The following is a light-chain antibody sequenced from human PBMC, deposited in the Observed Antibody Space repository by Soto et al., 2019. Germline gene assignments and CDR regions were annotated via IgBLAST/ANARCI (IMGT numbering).Light chain of an antibody. CDR2: DVS. V-gene: IGLV2-11*01. Sequence: QSALTQPRSVSGSPGQSVTISCTGTSSDVGDYNYVSWYQQYPGKAPKLVIYDVSKRPSGVPYRFSGSKSGNTASLTISGIQAEDEADYYCCSFAGSYTFWVFGGGTKLTVL. CDR1: SSDVGDYNY. J-gene: IGLJ3*02. CDR3: CSFAGSYTFWV.